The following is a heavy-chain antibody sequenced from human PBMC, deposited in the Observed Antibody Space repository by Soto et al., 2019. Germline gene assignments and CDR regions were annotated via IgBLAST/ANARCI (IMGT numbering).Heavy chain of an antibody. Sequence: ASVKVSCKASGGTFSSYAISWVRQAPGQGLEWMGGIIPIFGTANYAQKFQGRVTITADESTSTAYMELSSLRSEDTAVYYCARDIIGTPIEVSAAVTEGWFDPWGQGTLVTVSS. CDR3: ARDIIGTPIEVSAAVTEGWFDP. D-gene: IGHD6-13*01. CDR1: GGTFSSYA. V-gene: IGHV1-69*13. CDR2: IIPIFGTA. J-gene: IGHJ5*02.